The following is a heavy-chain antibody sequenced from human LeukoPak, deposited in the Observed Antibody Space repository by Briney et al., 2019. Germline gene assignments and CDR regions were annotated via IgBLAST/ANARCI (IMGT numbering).Heavy chain of an antibody. Sequence: ASVTVSCKASGYTFTSYGISWVRQAPGQGLEWMGWISAYNGNTNYAQKLQGRVTMTRDTSISTAYLQWSSLKASDTAMYYCARHRDYFGAFDIWGQGTMVTVSS. J-gene: IGHJ3*02. D-gene: IGHD2/OR15-2a*01. CDR2: ISAYNGNT. V-gene: IGHV1-18*01. CDR1: GYTFTSYG. CDR3: ARHRDYFGAFDI.